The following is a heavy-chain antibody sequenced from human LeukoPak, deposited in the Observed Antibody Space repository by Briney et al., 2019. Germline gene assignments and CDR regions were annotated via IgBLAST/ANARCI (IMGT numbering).Heavy chain of an antibody. D-gene: IGHD3-10*01. CDR2: ISAYNGNT. CDR1: GYTFTSYG. J-gene: IGHJ4*02. CDR3: ARHYYGSGSYDFDY. V-gene: IGHV1-18*01. Sequence: ASVKVSCKASGYTFTSYGISWVRQAPGQGPEWMGWISAYNGNTNYAQKLQGRVTMTTDTSTSTAYMELRSLRSDDTAVYYCARHYYGSGSYDFDYWGQGTLVTVSS.